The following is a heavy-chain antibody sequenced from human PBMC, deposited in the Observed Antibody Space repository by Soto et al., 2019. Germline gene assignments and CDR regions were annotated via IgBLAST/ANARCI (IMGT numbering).Heavy chain of an antibody. CDR2: IYHSGST. V-gene: IGHV4-30-2*01. Sequence: KASETLSLTCAVSGGSISSGGYSWSWIRQPPGKGLEWIGYIYHSGSTYYNPSLKSRVTISVDRSKNQFSLKLSSVTAADTAVYYCARAEMTTTNWFDPWGQGTLVTVSS. CDR1: GGSISSGGYS. CDR3: ARAEMTTTNWFDP. J-gene: IGHJ5*02. D-gene: IGHD4-17*01.